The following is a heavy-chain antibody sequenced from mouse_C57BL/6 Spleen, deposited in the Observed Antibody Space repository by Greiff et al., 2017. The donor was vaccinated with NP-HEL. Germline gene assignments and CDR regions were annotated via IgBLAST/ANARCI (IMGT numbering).Heavy chain of an antibody. J-gene: IGHJ3*01. CDR1: GYTFTSYW. V-gene: IGHV1-52*01. Sequence: QVQLQQSGAELVRPGSSVKLSCKASGYTFTSYWMHWVKQRPIQGLEWIGNIDPSDSETHYNQKFKDKATLTVDKSSSTAYMQLSSLTSEDSAVYYCAEGTAQASFAYWGQGTLVTVSA. CDR3: AEGTAQASFAY. D-gene: IGHD3-2*02. CDR2: IDPSDSET.